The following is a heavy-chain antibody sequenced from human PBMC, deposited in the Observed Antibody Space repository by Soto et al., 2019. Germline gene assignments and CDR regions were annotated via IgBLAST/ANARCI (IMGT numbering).Heavy chain of an antibody. CDR3: TRSDYDTSGYTDY. CDR1: GFALIAYY. J-gene: IGHJ4*02. CDR2: ISESGTTK. Sequence: QVHLVESGGALVKPEGSWRLQFQAPGFALIAYYRSWFRKPQGRGLEWLSYISESGTTKYYADSVKGRFTISRDNAKNSLYLQMNSLRAEDTAVYYCTRSDYDTSGYTDYWGQGTLVTVSS. V-gene: IGHV3-11*01. D-gene: IGHD3-22*01.